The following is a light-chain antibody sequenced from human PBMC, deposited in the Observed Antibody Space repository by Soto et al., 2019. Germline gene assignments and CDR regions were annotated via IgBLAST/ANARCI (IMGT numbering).Light chain of an antibody. Sequence: IVLTQSPGTLSLSPGERATLSCSASQSVSSSDLAWYQQKPGQTPRLLIYSASSRATGIPDRFSGSGSGTDFTRTISRLEPEDFAVYYCQQYDTFGQGTKLEIK. CDR2: SAS. CDR3: QQYDT. CDR1: QSVSSSD. J-gene: IGKJ2*01. V-gene: IGKV3-20*01.